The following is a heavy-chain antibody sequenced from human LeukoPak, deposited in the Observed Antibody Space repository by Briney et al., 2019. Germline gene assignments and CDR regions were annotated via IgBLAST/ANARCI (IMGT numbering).Heavy chain of an antibody. CDR3: ARGSSGYPRYFDY. Sequence: ASVKVSCKASGYIFTSYAIHWVRQAPGQRLEWMGWINAGNGNTKYSQKFQGRVTITRDTSASTAYMELSSLRSEDTAVYYCARGSSGYPRYFDYWGQGTLVTVSS. CDR2: INAGNGNT. D-gene: IGHD3-22*01. CDR1: GYIFTSYA. J-gene: IGHJ4*02. V-gene: IGHV1-3*01.